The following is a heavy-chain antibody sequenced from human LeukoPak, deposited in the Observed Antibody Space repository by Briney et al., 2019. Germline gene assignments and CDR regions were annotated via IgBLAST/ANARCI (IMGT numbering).Heavy chain of an antibody. CDR1: GYTFTSYG. V-gene: IGHV1-18*04. CDR3: ARGGNTVTTTVSPFDY. CDR2: ISAYNGNT. J-gene: IGHJ4*02. Sequence: APVKVSCKASGYTFTSYGISWVRQAPGQGLEWMGWISAYNGNTNYAQKLQGRVTMTTDTSTSTAYMELRSLRSDDTAVYYCARGGNTVTTTVSPFDYWGQGTLVTVSS. D-gene: IGHD4-17*01.